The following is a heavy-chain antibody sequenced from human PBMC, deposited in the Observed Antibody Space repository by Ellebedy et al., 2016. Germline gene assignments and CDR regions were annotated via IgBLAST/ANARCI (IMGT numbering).Heavy chain of an antibody. D-gene: IGHD2-21*02. CDR2: IIRMLDTV. CDR1: AGTFRSYS. CDR3: ARSVVVTAMQYYYYGMDV. V-gene: IGHV1-69*13. Sequence: SVKVSXXASAGTFRSYSISWVRQAPGQGLEWMGGIIRMLDTVNYAQKFQGRVTITADESTRTAFMELSSLRSEDTAIYYCARSVVVTAMQYYYYGMDVWGQGTTVTVSS. J-gene: IGHJ6*02.